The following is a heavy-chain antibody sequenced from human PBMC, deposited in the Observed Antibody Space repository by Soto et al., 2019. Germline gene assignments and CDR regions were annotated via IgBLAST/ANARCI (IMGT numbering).Heavy chain of an antibody. CDR2: IIPIFGTA. V-gene: IGHV1-69*01. Sequence: QVQLVQSGAEVKKPGSSVKVSCKASGSTFSSYAISWVRQAPGQGLEWMGGIIPIFGTANYAHKFQGRVTITADESTSTAYMELSSLRSEEMAVYYCARQARYSSSSRWFDPWGQGTLVTVSS. J-gene: IGHJ5*02. D-gene: IGHD6-6*01. CDR3: ARQARYSSSSRWFDP. CDR1: GSTFSSYA.